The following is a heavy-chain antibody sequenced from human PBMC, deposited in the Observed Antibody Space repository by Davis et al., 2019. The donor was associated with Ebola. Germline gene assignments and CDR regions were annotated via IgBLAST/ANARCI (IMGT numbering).Heavy chain of an antibody. CDR3: ARSSSGYFYGLDY. Sequence: GGSLRLSCSASGFPFSSYAMSWVRQAPGKGLEWVSAISGSGGSTYYADSVKGRFTISRDNSKNTLYLQMNSLRAEDTAVYYCARSSSGYFYGLDYWGQGTLVTVSS. D-gene: IGHD3-22*01. J-gene: IGHJ4*02. CDR2: ISGSGGST. V-gene: IGHV3-23*01. CDR1: GFPFSSYA.